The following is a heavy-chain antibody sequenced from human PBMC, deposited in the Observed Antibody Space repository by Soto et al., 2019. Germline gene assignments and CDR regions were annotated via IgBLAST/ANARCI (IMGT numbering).Heavy chain of an antibody. CDR3: AKEGDYSSSWAYYGMDV. D-gene: IGHD6-6*01. V-gene: IGHV3-30*18. CDR1: GFTFSSYG. Sequence: QPGGSLRLSCAASGFTFSSYGMHWVRQAPGKGLEWVAVISYDGSNKYYADSVKGRFTISRDNSKNTLYLQMNSLRAEDTAVYYCAKEGDYSSSWAYYGMDVWGQGTTVTVS. CDR2: ISYDGSNK. J-gene: IGHJ6*02.